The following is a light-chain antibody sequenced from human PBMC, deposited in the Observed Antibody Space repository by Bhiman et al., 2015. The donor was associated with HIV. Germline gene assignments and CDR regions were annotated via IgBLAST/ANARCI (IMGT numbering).Light chain of an antibody. J-gene: IGLJ1*01. V-gene: IGLV1-40*01. CDR3: SSYTSSSAYV. CDR2: GNS. Sequence: QSVLTQPPSVSGAPGQRVTISCTGSSSNIGAGHDVHWYQQVPGTAPKLLMYGNSNRPSGVPDRFSGSKSGTSASLAITGLQAEDEADYYCSSYTSSSAYVFGTGTKVTV. CDR1: SSNIGAGHD.